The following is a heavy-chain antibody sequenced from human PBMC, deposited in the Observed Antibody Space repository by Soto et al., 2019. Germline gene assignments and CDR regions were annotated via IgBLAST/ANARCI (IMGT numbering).Heavy chain of an antibody. V-gene: IGHV1-58*01. CDR2: IVVGSGNT. D-gene: IGHD1-26*01. CDR3: AAGAPSIVGATGFY. J-gene: IGHJ4*02. Sequence: ASVKVSCKASGFTFTSSAVQWVRRARGQRLEWIGWIVVGSGNTNYAQKFQERVTITRDMSTSTAYMELSSLRSEDTAVYYCAAGAPSIVGATGFYWGQGTLVTVSS. CDR1: GFTFTSSA.